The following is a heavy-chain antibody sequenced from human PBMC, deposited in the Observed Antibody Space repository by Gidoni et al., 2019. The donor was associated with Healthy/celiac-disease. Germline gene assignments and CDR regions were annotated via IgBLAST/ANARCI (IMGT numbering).Heavy chain of an antibody. CDR2: INHSGST. V-gene: IGHV4-34*01. CDR3: ASSPRITMVRGVIRVGGMDV. CDR1: GGSFRGSY. Sequence: VQLQQWRAGLLNPSETLYLPCAVYGGSFRGSYWSCIRQPPGKGLEWIGEINHSGSTNNNPSLKRRVTISVDTSKNQFSLKLSSVTAADTAVYYCASSPRITMVRGVIRVGGMDVWGQGTTVTVSS. D-gene: IGHD3-10*01. J-gene: IGHJ6*02.